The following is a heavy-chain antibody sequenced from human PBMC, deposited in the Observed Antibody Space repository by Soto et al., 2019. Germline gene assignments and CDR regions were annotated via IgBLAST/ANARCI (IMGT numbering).Heavy chain of an antibody. J-gene: IGHJ6*02. CDR1: GDSISSGYY. V-gene: IGHV4-38-2*01. CDR2: IYHSGTT. D-gene: IGHD1-26*01. CDR3: ARQRPTDGRWEFANYYGMDV. Sequence: SETLSLTCAVSGDSISSGYYWAWIRQPPGKGQEWIGSIYHSGTTHYNPSLKSRVTISVDTSKNQFSLKLSSVTAADTAVYYCARQRPTDGRWEFANYYGMDVWGQGTPVTVSS.